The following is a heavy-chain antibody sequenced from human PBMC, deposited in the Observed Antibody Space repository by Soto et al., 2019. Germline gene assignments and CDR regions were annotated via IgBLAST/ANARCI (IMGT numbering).Heavy chain of an antibody. CDR1: GGTFSSYA. CDR3: ARPGSNEYYYYAMAV. Sequence: QVQLVQSGAEVKKPGSSVKVSCKASGGTFSSYAINWVRQAPGQGLEWMGGIIRIFGTPDYAQWFQGRVPXTXXXSXXTAYMELSSLRSEDTAVYYCARPGSNEYYYYAMAVWGQGTTGTVPS. D-gene: IGHD3-10*01. CDR2: IIRIFGTP. V-gene: IGHV1-69*05. J-gene: IGHJ6*02.